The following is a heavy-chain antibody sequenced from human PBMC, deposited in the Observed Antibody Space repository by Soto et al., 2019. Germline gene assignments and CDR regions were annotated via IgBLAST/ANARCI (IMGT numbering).Heavy chain of an antibody. V-gene: IGHV4-31*03. D-gene: IGHD4-17*01. J-gene: IGHJ4*02. CDR3: ARVFLIDFGANVWAPYYFDF. CDR2: IHYRGSP. CDR1: GGSISSGGYY. Sequence: PSETLSLTCTVSGGSISSGGYYWSWIRQYPEKGLEWIGNIHYRGSPYYSPSLESRVMISVDTFKNQFSLKLRSVTAAHTAVYYCARVFLIDFGANVWAPYYFDFWGQGTQVTVSS.